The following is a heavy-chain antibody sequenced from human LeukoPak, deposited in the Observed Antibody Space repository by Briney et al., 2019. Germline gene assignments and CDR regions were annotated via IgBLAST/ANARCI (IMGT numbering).Heavy chain of an antibody. CDR2: IYTSGST. J-gene: IGHJ4*02. Sequence: SQTLSLTCTVSGGSISSGSYYWSWIRQPAGKGLEWIGRIYTSGSTNYNPSLKSRVTISVDTSKNQFSLKLSSVTAADTAVYYCARESYYDFWSGYHMDYWGQGTLVTVSS. CDR3: ARESYYDFWSGYHMDY. CDR1: GGSISSGSYY. D-gene: IGHD3-3*01. V-gene: IGHV4-61*02.